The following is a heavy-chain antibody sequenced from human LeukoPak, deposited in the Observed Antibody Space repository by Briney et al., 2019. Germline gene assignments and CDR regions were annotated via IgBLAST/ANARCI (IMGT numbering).Heavy chain of an antibody. J-gene: IGHJ3*02. CDR2: MSYDGTNK. V-gene: IGHV3-30-3*01. CDR3: ARGGYSSSWYGAFDI. D-gene: IGHD6-13*01. CDR1: GFTVTGYS. Sequence: GGSLRLSCVVSGFTVTGYSMHWVRQAPGKGLEWVAVMSYDGTNKYYADSVKGRFTISRDNSKNTLYLQMNNLRAQDTAVYYCARGGYSSSWYGAFDIWGQGTMVTVSS.